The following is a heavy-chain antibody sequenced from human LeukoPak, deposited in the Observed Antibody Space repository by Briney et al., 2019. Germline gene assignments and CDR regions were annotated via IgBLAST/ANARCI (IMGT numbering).Heavy chain of an antibody. J-gene: IGHJ3*02. CDR1: GFTFSSYA. CDR3: AKGGAGLDYDFWSGYSYAFDI. D-gene: IGHD3-3*01. Sequence: PGGSLRLSCAASGFTFSSYAMSWVRQAPGKGLEWVSAISGSGGSTYYADSVKGRFTISRDNSKNTLYLQMNSLRAEDTALFYFAKGGAGLDYDFWSGYSYAFDIWGQGQMVTVSS. V-gene: IGHV3-23*01. CDR2: ISGSGGST.